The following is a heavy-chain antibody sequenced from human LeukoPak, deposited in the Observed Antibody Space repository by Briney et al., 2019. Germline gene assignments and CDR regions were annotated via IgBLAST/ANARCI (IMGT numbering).Heavy chain of an antibody. D-gene: IGHD5-18*01. CDR2: MNPNSGNT. J-gene: IGHJ6*03. V-gene: IGHV1-8*01. Sequence: ASVKVSCKASGYTFTSYDINWVRQATGQGLEGMGWMNPNSGNTGYAQKFQGRVTMTRNTSISTAYMELSSLRSEDTAVYYCARGRRYSYGYYYYYYYMDVWGKGTTVTVSS. CDR1: GYTFTSYD. CDR3: ARGRRYSYGYYYYYYYMDV.